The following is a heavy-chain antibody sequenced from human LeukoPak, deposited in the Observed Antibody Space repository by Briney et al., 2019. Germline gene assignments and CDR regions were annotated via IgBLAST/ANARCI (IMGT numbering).Heavy chain of an antibody. V-gene: IGHV4-39*01. D-gene: IGHD6-13*01. Sequence: SETLSLTCVVSGGSISGGKDFWGWIRQSPGKGLEWIGSIYYTGSTYYNPSLKSRVTISVDTSKSEFSLMVHSVTAADTAMYYCARRGITYSTSFFDSWGQGTLVTVAS. J-gene: IGHJ4*02. CDR2: IYYTGST. CDR1: GGSISGGKDF. CDR3: ARRGITYSTSFFDS.